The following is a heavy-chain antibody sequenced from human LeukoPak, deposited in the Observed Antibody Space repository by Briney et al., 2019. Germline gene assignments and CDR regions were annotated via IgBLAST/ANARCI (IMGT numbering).Heavy chain of an antibody. D-gene: IGHD2-2*02. CDR3: ARDTGYKSVDY. Sequence: ASVKVSCMASGFALNIYGFSWLRQAPGRGREWMGWIHGYTADTTYAQNLQDRITMTTDTPTSTVYMEVRSLRSDDTAVYYCARDTGYKSVDYWGQGTLVTVSS. V-gene: IGHV1-18*01. CDR1: GFALNIYG. J-gene: IGHJ4*02. CDR2: IHGYTADT.